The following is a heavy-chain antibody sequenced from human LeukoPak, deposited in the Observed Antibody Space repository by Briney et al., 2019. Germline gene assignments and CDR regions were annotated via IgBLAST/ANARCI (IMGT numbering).Heavy chain of an antibody. J-gene: IGHJ4*02. D-gene: IGHD6-6*01. Sequence: KASETLSLTCAVYGGSFSGYYWSWIRQPPGKGMEWIGEINHSGSTNYNPSLKSRVTISVDTSKNQFSLKLSSVTAADTAVYYCARHWGSSPGPNDYWGQGTLVTVSS. CDR3: ARHWGSSPGPNDY. V-gene: IGHV4-34*01. CDR2: INHSGST. CDR1: GGSFSGYY.